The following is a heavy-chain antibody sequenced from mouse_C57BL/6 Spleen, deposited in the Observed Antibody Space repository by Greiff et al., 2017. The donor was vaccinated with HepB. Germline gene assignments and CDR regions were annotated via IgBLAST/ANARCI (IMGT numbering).Heavy chain of an antibody. CDR3: TGGEIYDGYYVGAMDY. V-gene: IGHV6-3*01. CDR1: GFTLSNYW. D-gene: IGHD2-3*01. J-gene: IGHJ4*01. Sequence: EVKLMESGGGLVQPGGSMKLSCVASGFTLSNYWMNWVRQSPEKGLEWVAQIRLKSDNYATHYAESVKGRFTISRDDSKSSVYLQMNNLRAEDTVIYYCTGGEIYDGYYVGAMDYWGQGTSVTVSS. CDR2: IRLKSDNYAT.